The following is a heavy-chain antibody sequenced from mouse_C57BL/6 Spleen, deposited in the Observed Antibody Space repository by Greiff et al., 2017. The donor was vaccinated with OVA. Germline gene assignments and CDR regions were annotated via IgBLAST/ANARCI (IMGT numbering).Heavy chain of an antibody. J-gene: IGHJ3*01. V-gene: IGHV1-15*01. CDR2: IDPETGGT. Sequence: QVQLKESGAELVRPGASVTLSCKASGYTFTDYEMHGVKQTPVHGLEWIGAIDPETGGTAYNQKFKGKAILTADKSSSTSYTEHRSLTSEDSAVYYCTTLPAYWGQGTLVTVSA. CDR3: TTLPAY. CDR1: GYTFTDYE.